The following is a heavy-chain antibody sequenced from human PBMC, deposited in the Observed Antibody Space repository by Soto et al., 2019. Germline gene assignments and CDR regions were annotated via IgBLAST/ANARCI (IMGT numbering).Heavy chain of an antibody. Sequence: QVQLVQSGAEVKKPGSSVKVSCKASGGTFSSYAISWVRQAPGQGLEWMGGIIPISGTANYAQKVQGRVTITADESTSTAYMELSRLRSEDTAVYYCARSQGSSTSLELYYYYYYGMDVWGQGTTVTVSS. J-gene: IGHJ6*02. V-gene: IGHV1-69*01. CDR3: ARSQGSSTSLELYYYYYYGMDV. CDR2: IIPISGTA. CDR1: GGTFSSYA. D-gene: IGHD2-2*01.